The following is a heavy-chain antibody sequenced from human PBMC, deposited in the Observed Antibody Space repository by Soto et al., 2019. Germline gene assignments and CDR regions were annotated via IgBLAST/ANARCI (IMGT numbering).Heavy chain of an antibody. V-gene: IGHV2-5*01. Sequence: SGPTLVNPTQTLTLTCSFSGFSFSPRGVGVGWIRQPPGKAPECLAVIYSNDHKRYNPSLQTGVSITKDTSKSQVVLTMTNMDPADTATYYCARISRLEDSIWFDPWGQGILVTVSS. J-gene: IGHJ5*02. CDR3: ARISRLEDSIWFDP. CDR2: IYSNDHK. D-gene: IGHD3-3*01. CDR1: GFSFSPRGVG.